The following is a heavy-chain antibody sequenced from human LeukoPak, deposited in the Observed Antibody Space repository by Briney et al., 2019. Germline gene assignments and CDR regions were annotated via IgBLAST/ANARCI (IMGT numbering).Heavy chain of an antibody. CDR1: HGSISDSSYY. V-gene: IGHV4-39*01. D-gene: IGHD5-24*01. CDR2: IYYSGST. J-gene: IGHJ6*03. CDR3: ARQGDGYNLYYTDV. Sequence: SETLSLTCTVSHGSISDSSYYWGWIRQPPGKGVEWLGSIYYSGSTYYNPSLKSRVTISADTSKTQFSLKLNSVTAADTAVYYCARQGDGYNLYYTDVWGKGTTVTVSS.